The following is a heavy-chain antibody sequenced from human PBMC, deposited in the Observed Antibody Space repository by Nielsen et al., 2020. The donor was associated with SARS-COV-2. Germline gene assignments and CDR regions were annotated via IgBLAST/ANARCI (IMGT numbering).Heavy chain of an antibody. V-gene: IGHV3-48*04. J-gene: IGHJ4*02. Sequence: GGSLRLSCAASGFTFNTYAMNWVRQAPGKGLEWVAYISASSANIHYAASVNGRFTISRDNAKNSLYLQMNSLRAEDTALYHCARVYYDSSGYLNYFDYWGQGTLVTASS. D-gene: IGHD3-22*01. CDR1: GFTFNTYA. CDR2: ISASSANI. CDR3: ARVYYDSSGYLNYFDY.